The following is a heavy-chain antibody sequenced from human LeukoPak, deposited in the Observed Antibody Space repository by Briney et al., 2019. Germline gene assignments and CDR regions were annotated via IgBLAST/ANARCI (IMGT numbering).Heavy chain of an antibody. CDR2: INPIGGTT. Sequence: ASVKVSCKASGGTFSSYAISWVRQAPGQGLEWMGIINPIGGTTDYAQKFQGRVTMTRDTSTSTVYMELSRLRSDDTAVYYCARDRAAAGTRPFGHFQHWGQGTLVTVSS. CDR1: GGTFSSYA. D-gene: IGHD6-13*01. V-gene: IGHV1-46*01. CDR3: ARDRAAAGTRPFGHFQH. J-gene: IGHJ1*01.